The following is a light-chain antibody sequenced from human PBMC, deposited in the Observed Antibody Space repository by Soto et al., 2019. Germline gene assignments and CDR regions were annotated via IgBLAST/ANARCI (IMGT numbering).Light chain of an antibody. Sequence: DIQMIQSAPTRSASVGNIVTITCRASQSIGYWLAWYQQKPGKAPKPLIYDASTLKTGVPSRFSGSGSGSEFNFTITGLQPDDFATYFCQQYNTYATFGQGTRLEIK. CDR2: DAS. CDR3: QQYNTYAT. V-gene: IGKV1-5*01. J-gene: IGKJ5*01. CDR1: QSIGYW.